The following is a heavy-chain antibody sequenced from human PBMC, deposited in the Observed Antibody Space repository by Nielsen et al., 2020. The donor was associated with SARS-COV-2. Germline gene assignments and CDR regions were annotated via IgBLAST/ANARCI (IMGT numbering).Heavy chain of an antibody. CDR1: GFTFSRYA. CDR2: ISGSGGST. CDR3: AKRWELAY. Sequence: GESLKISCAASGFTFSRYAMTWGRQAPGKGLEWVSAISGSGGSTYYADSVKGRFTISRDNSKNTLYLQMNSLRAEDTAVYYCAKRWELAYWGQGTLVTAPQ. D-gene: IGHD1-26*01. J-gene: IGHJ4*02. V-gene: IGHV3-23*01.